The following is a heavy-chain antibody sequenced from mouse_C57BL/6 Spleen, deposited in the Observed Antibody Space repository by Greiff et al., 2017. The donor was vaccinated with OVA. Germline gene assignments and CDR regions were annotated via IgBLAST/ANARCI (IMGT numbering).Heavy chain of an antibody. CDR3: ARSRGNDGYFDV. Sequence: QVQLQQPGAELVKPGASVKLSCKASGYTFTSYWMQWVKQRPGQGLEWIGEIDPSDSYTNYNQKFKGKATLTVDTSSSTAYMQLSSLTSEDSAVEYCARSRGNDGYFDVWGTGTTVTVSS. D-gene: IGHD2-2*01. CDR2: IDPSDSYT. J-gene: IGHJ1*03. V-gene: IGHV1-50*01. CDR1: GYTFTSYW.